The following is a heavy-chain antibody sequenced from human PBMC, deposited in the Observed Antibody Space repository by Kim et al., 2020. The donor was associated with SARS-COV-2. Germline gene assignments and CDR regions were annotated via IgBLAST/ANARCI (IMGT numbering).Heavy chain of an antibody. CDR2: IYYSGTT. J-gene: IGHJ6*02. V-gene: IGHV4-39*01. CDR1: GGSISSSSYF. D-gene: IGHD2-2*01. Sequence: SETLSLTCTVSGGSISSSSYFWGWIRQPPGKGLEWIGSIYYSGTTYYNPSLKSRVTVSVDTSKNQFSLKLRSVTAADTAVYYCASPIVVLPTAETLFIPNYYGMDVWGQGTTVTVSS. CDR3: ASPIVVLPTAETLFIPNYYGMDV.